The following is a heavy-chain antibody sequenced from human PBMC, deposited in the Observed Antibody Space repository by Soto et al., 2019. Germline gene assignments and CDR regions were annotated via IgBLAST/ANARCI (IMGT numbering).Heavy chain of an antibody. J-gene: IGHJ5*02. CDR1: GYTLTELS. V-gene: IGHV1-24*01. CDR3: ATESGYSGYDYPQTSWFDP. Sequence: QVQLVQSGAEVKKPGASVKVSCKVSGYTLTELSMHWVRQAPGKGLEWMGGFDPEDGETIYAQKVQGKVTITEDTSTATAYMELSSLRSEATAVYYCATESGYSGYDYPQTSWFDPWGQGTLVTVSS. CDR2: FDPEDGET. D-gene: IGHD5-12*01.